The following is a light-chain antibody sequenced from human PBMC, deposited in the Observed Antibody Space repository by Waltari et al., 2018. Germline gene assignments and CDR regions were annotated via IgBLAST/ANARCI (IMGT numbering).Light chain of an antibody. CDR3: CSYAGSSTWV. CDR1: TSDVRSYNS. V-gene: IGLV2-11*01. J-gene: IGLJ3*02. Sequence: QSALTQPRSVSGSLGQSVTISCTGITSDVRSYNSVSCYQHHPGKAPQLLLYDVTKRPSGVPDRFGGSRSGDTASLTISGLLAEDESDYFCCSYAGSSTWVFGGGTRVTVL. CDR2: DVT.